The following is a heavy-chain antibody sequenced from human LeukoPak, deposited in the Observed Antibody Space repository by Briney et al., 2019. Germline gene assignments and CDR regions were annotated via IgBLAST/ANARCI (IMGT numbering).Heavy chain of an antibody. V-gene: IGHV3-21*01. CDR2: VSTTGSDT. Sequence: GGSLRLSCAASGFTFSGYAMNWVRQAPGKGLEWVSSVSTTGSDTYYADSVKGRFTISRDSSKNSVYLHMNSLRPEDTAIYYCARGRDGYPYNFWGQGTLVTVSS. CDR3: ARGRDGYPYNF. J-gene: IGHJ4*02. CDR1: GFTFSGYA. D-gene: IGHD5-24*01.